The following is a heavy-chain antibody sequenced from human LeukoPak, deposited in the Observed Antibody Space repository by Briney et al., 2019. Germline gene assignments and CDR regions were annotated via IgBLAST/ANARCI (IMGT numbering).Heavy chain of an antibody. CDR3: ARTVYDYVWGNFDY. CDR2: IYHSGST. D-gene: IGHD3-16*01. CDR1: GGSISNYY. V-gene: IGHV4-59*04. J-gene: IGHJ4*02. Sequence: SETLSLTCTVSGGSISNYYWSWIRQPPGKGLEWIGSIYHSGSTYYNPSLKSRVTISVDTSKNQFSLKLSSVTAADTAVYYCARTVYDYVWGNFDYWGQGTLVTVSS.